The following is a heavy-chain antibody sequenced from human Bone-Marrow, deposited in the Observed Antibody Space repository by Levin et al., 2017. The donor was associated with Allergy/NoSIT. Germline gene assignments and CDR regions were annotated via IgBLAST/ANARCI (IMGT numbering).Heavy chain of an antibody. CDR3: VKDRLRYSSSWFDY. Sequence: PGGSLRLSCAASGFTYSGYAMSWVRQAPGKGLEWVATISDVGRSTSYADSVRGRFTISRDNPKSMLFLQMSSLRVDDTAIYYCVKDRLRYSSSWFDYWGQGTLVTVSS. D-gene: IGHD6-13*01. CDR1: GFTYSGYA. J-gene: IGHJ4*02. CDR2: ISDVGRST. V-gene: IGHV3-23*01.